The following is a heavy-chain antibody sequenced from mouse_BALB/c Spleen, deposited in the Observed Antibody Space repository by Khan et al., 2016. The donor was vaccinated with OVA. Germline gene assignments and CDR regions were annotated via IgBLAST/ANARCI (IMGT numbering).Heavy chain of an antibody. J-gene: IGHJ4*01. CDR2: IWGDGST. V-gene: IGHV2-6-7*01. D-gene: IGHD2-1*01. Sequence: VELVESGPGLVAPSQCLSITCTVSGFSLTGYGVNWVRQPPGKGLEWLGTIWGDGSTTYNSALKSRLSTSKDNSKSQVFLKMHSLQTDDTAKYYCASDYYGNYREAMDYWGQGTSVTVSS. CDR1: GFSLTGYG. CDR3: ASDYYGNYREAMDY.